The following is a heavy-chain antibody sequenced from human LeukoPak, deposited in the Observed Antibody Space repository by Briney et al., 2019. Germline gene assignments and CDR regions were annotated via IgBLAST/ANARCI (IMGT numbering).Heavy chain of an antibody. V-gene: IGHV3-53*01. Sequence: GGSLRLSCAASGFTFSDYTMNWVRQAPGKGLEWVATLYIGGSTYYADSVKGRFTFSSDNSKNTLYLQMHSLRAEDTAVYYCARVVPVYYYGSGREDYFDYWGQGTLVTVSS. CDR3: ARVVPVYYYGSGREDYFDY. D-gene: IGHD3-10*01. J-gene: IGHJ4*02. CDR2: LYIGGST. CDR1: GFTFSDYT.